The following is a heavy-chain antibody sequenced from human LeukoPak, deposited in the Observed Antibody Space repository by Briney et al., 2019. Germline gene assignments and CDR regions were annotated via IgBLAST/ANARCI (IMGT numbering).Heavy chain of an antibody. CDR1: GYTFTGYY. Sequence: GASVKVSCKASGYTFTGYYMHWVRQAPGQGLEWMGWINPNSGGTNYAQKFQGRVTMTRDTSISTAYMELSRLRSDDTAVYYCARDGEYYDSSGYYYGWGQGTLVTVSS. J-gene: IGHJ4*02. D-gene: IGHD3-22*01. CDR2: INPNSGGT. CDR3: ARDGEYYDSSGYYYG. V-gene: IGHV1-2*02.